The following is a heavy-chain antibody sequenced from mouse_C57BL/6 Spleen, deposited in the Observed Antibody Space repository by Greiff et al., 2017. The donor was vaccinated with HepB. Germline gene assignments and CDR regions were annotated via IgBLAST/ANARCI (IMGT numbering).Heavy chain of an antibody. V-gene: IGHV1-4*01. Sequence: VKLVESGAELARPGASVKMSCKASGYTFTSYTMHWVKQRPGQGLEWIGYINPSSGYTKYNQKFKDKATLTADKSSSTAYMQLSSLTSEDSSVYYCARNGRDFDYWGQGTTLTVSS. D-gene: IGHD1-1*01. J-gene: IGHJ2*01. CDR1: GYTFTSYT. CDR2: INPSSGYT. CDR3: ARNGRDFDY.